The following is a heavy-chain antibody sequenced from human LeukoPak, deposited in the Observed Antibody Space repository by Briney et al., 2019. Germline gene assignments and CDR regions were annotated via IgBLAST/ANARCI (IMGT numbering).Heavy chain of an antibody. V-gene: IGHV3-30*18. CDR2: ISYDRSNK. D-gene: IGHD6-13*01. CDR3: AKDLWSIAAAPTPTIVDY. Sequence: GGSLLLSCAASGFPYSSYAMSGVGPAPGKGLEGVAVISYDRSNKYYADSVKGRFTISRDNSKNTLYLQMNSLRAEDTAVYYCAKDLWSIAAAPTPTIVDYWGQGTLVTVSS. CDR1: GFPYSSYA. J-gene: IGHJ4*02.